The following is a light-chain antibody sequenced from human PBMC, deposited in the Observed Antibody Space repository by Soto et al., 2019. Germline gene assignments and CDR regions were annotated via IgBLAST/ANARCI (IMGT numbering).Light chain of an antibody. CDR1: QSVRSN. CDR2: GAS. V-gene: IGKV3-20*01. J-gene: IGKJ5*01. CDR3: QQYGISLLT. Sequence: HSLATLSVPPQERATLSCRASQSVRSNLAWYQQKPGQAPRLLIYGASSRATGIPDRFSGSGSGTDFTLTISRLEPEDFAVYYCQQYGISLLTFGQGTRLEIK.